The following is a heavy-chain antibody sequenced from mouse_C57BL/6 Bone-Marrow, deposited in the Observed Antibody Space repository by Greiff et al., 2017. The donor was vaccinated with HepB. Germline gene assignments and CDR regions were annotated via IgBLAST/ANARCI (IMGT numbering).Heavy chain of an antibody. D-gene: IGHD2-3*01. J-gene: IGHJ3*01. CDR3: ARKNGYYASFAY. Sequence: VQLQQPGAELVRPGSSVKLSCKASGYTFTSYWMHWVKQRPIQGLEWIGNIDPSDSETHYNQKFKDKATLTVDKSSSTAYMQLSSLTSEDSAVYYCARKNGYYASFAYWGQGTLVTVSA. CDR1: GYTFTSYW. CDR2: IDPSDSET. V-gene: IGHV1-52*01.